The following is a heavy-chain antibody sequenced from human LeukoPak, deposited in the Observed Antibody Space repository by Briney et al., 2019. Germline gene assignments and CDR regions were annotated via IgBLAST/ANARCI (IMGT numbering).Heavy chain of an antibody. CDR3: ARSVVVIIYYGMDV. V-gene: IGHV7-4-1*02. CDR2: INTNTGNP. D-gene: IGHD3-22*01. CDR1: GYSFSTYG. J-gene: IGHJ6*02. Sequence: ASVKVSCKTSGYSFSTYGIIWVRQAPGQGLEWMGWINTNTGNPTYAQGFTGRFVFSLDTSVSTAYLQISSLKAEDTAVYYCARSVVVIIYYGMDVWGQGTTVTVSS.